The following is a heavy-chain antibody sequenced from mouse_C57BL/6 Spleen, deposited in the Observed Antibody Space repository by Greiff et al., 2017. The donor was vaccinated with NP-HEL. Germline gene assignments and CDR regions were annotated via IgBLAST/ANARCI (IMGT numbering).Heavy chain of an antibody. D-gene: IGHD1-1*01. V-gene: IGHV1-69*01. Sequence: QVQLQQPGAELVMPGASVKLSCKASGYTFTSYWMHWVKQRPGQGLEWIGEIDPSDSYTNYNQKFKGKSTLTVDKSSSTAYMQLSSLTSEDVAVYYCARMDTTVSDWGQGTLGTVSS. CDR2: IDPSDSYT. CDR1: GYTFTSYW. J-gene: IGHJ3*01. CDR3: ARMDTTVSD.